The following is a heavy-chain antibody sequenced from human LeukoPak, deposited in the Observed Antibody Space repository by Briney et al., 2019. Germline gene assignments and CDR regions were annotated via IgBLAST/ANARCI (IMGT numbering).Heavy chain of an antibody. CDR2: INPNCGGT. CDR1: GGTFSSYI. Sequence: ASVKVSFKASGGTFSSYIISWVGQARGRGREWMGWINPNCGGTNYVQKFEGRVTMTRHTSISTAYMALSRLRSDDATVYYCARASQVLNFDYWGQGTLVTVSS. CDR3: ARASQVLNFDY. J-gene: IGHJ4*02. V-gene: IGHV1-2*02. D-gene: IGHD2-8*01.